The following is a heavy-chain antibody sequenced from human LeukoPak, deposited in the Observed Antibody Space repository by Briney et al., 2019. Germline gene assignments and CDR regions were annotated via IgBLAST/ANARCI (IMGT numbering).Heavy chain of an antibody. V-gene: IGHV3-74*01. J-gene: IGHJ4*02. CDR2: IKGDGSST. Sequence: GGSLRLSCAASGFTFSNNWMHWVRQAPGKGLVWVSRIKGDGSSTDYAGSVRGRFTISRDNSKNTLYVQMNSLRDEDTALYYCAKDQRWESPHYLDSWGQGTLVTVSS. D-gene: IGHD1-26*01. CDR3: AKDQRWESPHYLDS. CDR1: GFTFSNNW.